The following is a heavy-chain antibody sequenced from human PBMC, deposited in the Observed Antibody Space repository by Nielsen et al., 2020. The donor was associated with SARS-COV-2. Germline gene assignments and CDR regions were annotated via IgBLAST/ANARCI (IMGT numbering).Heavy chain of an antibody. V-gene: IGHV3-7*01. CDR1: GFTFSSYG. Sequence: GESLKISCAASGFTFSSYGMSWVRQAPGKGLEWVANIKQDASEKYYVDSVKGRFTISRDNAKHSLYLQMNSLHQGPSGLPPGTLLQEHLWG. J-gene: IGHJ6*01. CDR2: IKQDASEK. D-gene: IGHD6-25*01. CDR3: TLLQEHL.